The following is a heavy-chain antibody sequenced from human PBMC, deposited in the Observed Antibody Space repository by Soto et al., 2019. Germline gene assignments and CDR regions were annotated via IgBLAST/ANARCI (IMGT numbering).Heavy chain of an antibody. J-gene: IGHJ6*02. CDR3: AKDDEAYYYYGMDV. Sequence: GGSLRLSCAASGFTFDDYTMHWVRQAPGKGLEWVSLISWDGGSTYYAGSVKGRFTISRDNSKNSLYLQMNSLRTEDTALYYCAKDDEAYYYYGMDVWGQGTTVTVSS. CDR1: GFTFDDYT. CDR2: ISWDGGST. V-gene: IGHV3-43*01.